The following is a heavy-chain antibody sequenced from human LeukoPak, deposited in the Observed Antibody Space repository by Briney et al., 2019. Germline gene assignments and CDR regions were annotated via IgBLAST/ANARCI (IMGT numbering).Heavy chain of an antibody. Sequence: SGGSLRLSCAASGFTFSSYAMSWVREAPGKGLEWVSAISGSGGSTYYADSVKGRFTISRDNSKNTLYLQMNSLRAEDTAVYYCARGMYSSSFTKNDYWGQGTLVTVSS. CDR1: GFTFSSYA. V-gene: IGHV3-23*01. D-gene: IGHD6-6*01. CDR2: ISGSGGST. J-gene: IGHJ4*02. CDR3: ARGMYSSSFTKNDY.